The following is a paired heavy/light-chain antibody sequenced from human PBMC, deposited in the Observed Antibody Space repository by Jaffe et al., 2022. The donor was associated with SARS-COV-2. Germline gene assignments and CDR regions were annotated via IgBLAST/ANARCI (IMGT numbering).Light chain of an antibody. V-gene: IGKV3-20*01. J-gene: IGKJ3*01. CDR3: QQYAGSPL. CDR2: GAS. Sequence: EIVLTQSPGTLSLSPGERATLSCRASQSVSSTSLAWYQQKRGQAPRLLIYGASSRATGIPDRFSGSGSGTDFTLTISRLEPEDFAVYYCQQYAGSPLFGPGTKVDIK. CDR1: QSVSSTS.
Heavy chain of an antibody. D-gene: IGHD3-16*02. Sequence: QVQLVQSGAEVKKPGASVKVSCKASGYTFTSYHIHWVRQAPGQGPEWMGMINPSGGGTEYAQKLQGKVTMTRDTSTNTVYMELDSLRSEDTAVYYCAREVTVWGTYRYFWLDPWGQGTLVTVSS. V-gene: IGHV1-46*04. CDR3: AREVTVWGTYRYFWLDP. CDR2: INPSGGGT. J-gene: IGHJ5*02. CDR1: GYTFTSYH.